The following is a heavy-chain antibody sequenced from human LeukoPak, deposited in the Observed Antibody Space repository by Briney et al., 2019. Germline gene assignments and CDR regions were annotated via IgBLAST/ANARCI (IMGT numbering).Heavy chain of an antibody. CDR2: INQDGSVK. D-gene: IGHD5-12*01. Sequence: PGGSLRLSCGASGFTLSSNWMTWVRQAPGRGLEWVASINQDGSVKYYVDSVKGRFTIPRDNARNSLSLQMNSLGVEDTAVYFCARWGQTSGYYYVDNWGQGTLVTVSS. CDR3: ARWGQTSGYYYVDN. V-gene: IGHV3-7*01. CDR1: GFTLSSNW. J-gene: IGHJ4*02.